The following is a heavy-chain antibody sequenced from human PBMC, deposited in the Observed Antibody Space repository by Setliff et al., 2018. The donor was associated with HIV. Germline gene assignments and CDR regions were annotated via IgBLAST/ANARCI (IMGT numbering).Heavy chain of an antibody. CDR2: INTNTGNP. D-gene: IGHD3-22*01. V-gene: IGHV7-4-1*02. J-gene: IGHJ3*02. CDR3: ARGIDIWYGSSGYYNAFDI. CDR1: GYTFTSYA. Sequence: ASVKVSCKASGYTFTSYAMNWVRQAPGQGLEWMGWINTNTGNPTYAQGFTGRFVFSLDTSVSTAYLQISSLKAEDTAVYYCARGIDIWYGSSGYYNAFDIWGQGTMVTVSS.